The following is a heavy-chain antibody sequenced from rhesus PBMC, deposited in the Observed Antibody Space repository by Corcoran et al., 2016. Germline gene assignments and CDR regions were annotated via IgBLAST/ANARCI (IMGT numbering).Heavy chain of an antibody. CDR1: VGSISSTNW. CDR3: ARLIYCSSTYCSSDGLDS. V-gene: IGHV4-93*02. D-gene: IGHD2-15*01. J-gene: IGHJ6*01. CDR2: MSGSGGYT. Sequence: QVQLQESGPAVVKPSETLSFTCAVPVGSISSTNWWSWIRQSPGKGLEWMGGMSGSGGYTKYNPSLQSRVTISIATSKTQFSLKLSSVAAADSAVYYCARLIYCSSTYCSSDGLDSWGQGVVVTVSS.